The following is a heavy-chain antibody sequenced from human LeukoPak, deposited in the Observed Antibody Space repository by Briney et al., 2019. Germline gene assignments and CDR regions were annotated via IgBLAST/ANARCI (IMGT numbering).Heavy chain of an antibody. D-gene: IGHD3-10*01. CDR1: GFTFDDYA. Sequence: GGSLRLSCAASGFTFDDYAMHWVRQTPGKGLEWVSGISWNSGSIGYADSVKGRFTISRDNAKNSLYLQMNSLRAEDTALYYCAKDMSPYYYGSGSYIVLWGQGTLVTVSS. CDR3: AKDMSPYYYGSGSYIVL. V-gene: IGHV3-9*01. CDR2: ISWNSGSI. J-gene: IGHJ4*02.